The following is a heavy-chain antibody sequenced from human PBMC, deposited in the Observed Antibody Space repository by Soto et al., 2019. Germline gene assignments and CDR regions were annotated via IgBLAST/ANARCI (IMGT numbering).Heavy chain of an antibody. CDR1: GFTFSGHG. Sequence: QVQLVESGGGVVQPGRSLRISCAASGFTFSGHGMHWVRQAPGKGLEWVTKISYDGSKADYADSVKGRFTISRDNSKNTLYLPMSSLRVEDTAVYYCARITGYCRGGRCYAGPPDYWCQGTLVTVSP. D-gene: IGHD2-15*01. J-gene: IGHJ4*02. V-gene: IGHV3-33*01. CDR3: ARITGYCRGGRCYAGPPDY. CDR2: ISYDGSKA.